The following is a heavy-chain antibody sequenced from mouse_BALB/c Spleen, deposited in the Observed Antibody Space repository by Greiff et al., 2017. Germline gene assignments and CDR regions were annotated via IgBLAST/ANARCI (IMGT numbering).Heavy chain of an antibody. D-gene: IGHD2-1*01. J-gene: IGHJ2*01. CDR3: ARREKGNYYFDY. Sequence: EVKVVESGPELVKPGASVKISCKASGYTFTDYYMNWVKQSHGKSLEWIGLVNPNNGGTSYNQKFKGKATLTVDKSSSTAYMELRSLTSEDSAVYYCARREKGNYYFDYWGQGTTLTVSS. CDR1: GYTFTDYY. V-gene: IGHV1-26*01. CDR2: VNPNNGGT.